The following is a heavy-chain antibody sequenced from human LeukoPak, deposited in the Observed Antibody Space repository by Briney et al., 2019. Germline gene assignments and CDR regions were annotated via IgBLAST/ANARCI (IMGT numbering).Heavy chain of an antibody. J-gene: IGHJ4*02. Sequence: ASVKVSCKASGYDFINYGISWVRQAPRQGLEWMGWRSIYNGNTDYKLQGRVTMTTDTSTSTAYMELSSLRSEDTAVYYCATFRHSSGYYGPLLWGQGTLVTVSS. CDR2: RSIYNGNT. D-gene: IGHD3-22*01. V-gene: IGHV1-18*01. CDR1: GYDFINYG. CDR3: ATFRHSSGYYGPLL.